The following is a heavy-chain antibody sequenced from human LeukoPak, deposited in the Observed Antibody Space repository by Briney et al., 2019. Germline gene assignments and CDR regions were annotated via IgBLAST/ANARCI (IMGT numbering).Heavy chain of an antibody. V-gene: IGHV3-33*01. CDR1: GFSFSSYG. CDR2: IWYDGSNK. Sequence: PGGSLRLSCAASGFSFSSYGMLWVRQAPGKGLEWVAVIWYDGSNKYYADSVKGRFTISRDNSNNTLYLQMNGLRVEDTAVYYCARGGPEWPLDYWGQGTLVTVSS. D-gene: IGHD3-16*01. CDR3: ARGGPEWPLDY. J-gene: IGHJ4*02.